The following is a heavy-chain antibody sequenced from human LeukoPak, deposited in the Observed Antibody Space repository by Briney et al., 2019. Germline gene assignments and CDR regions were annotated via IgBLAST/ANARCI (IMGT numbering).Heavy chain of an antibody. Sequence: PGGSLRLSCAASGFTFSSYGMHWVRQAPGKGLEWVAFIRYDGSNKYYADSVKGRFTISRDNSKNTLYLQMNSLRAEDTAVYYCAKDSYSGSYEWGVFDYWGQGTLVTVSS. CDR2: IRYDGSNK. D-gene: IGHD1-26*01. V-gene: IGHV3-30*02. J-gene: IGHJ4*02. CDR3: AKDSYSGSYEWGVFDY. CDR1: GFTFSSYG.